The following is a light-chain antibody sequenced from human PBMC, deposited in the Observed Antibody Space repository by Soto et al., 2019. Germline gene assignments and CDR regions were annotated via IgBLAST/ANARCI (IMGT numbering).Light chain of an antibody. CDR1: ESVDFH. J-gene: IGKJ5*01. CDR3: QQRSTWPT. Sequence: VLTQSPATLSLSPCKRATLSSRASESVDFHLAWYQQKPGQAPRLLIYDASVRATGAPARFGGSGSGTDFTLTISSLEPEDFALYYCQQRSTWPTFGQGTRLEIK. V-gene: IGKV3-11*01. CDR2: DAS.